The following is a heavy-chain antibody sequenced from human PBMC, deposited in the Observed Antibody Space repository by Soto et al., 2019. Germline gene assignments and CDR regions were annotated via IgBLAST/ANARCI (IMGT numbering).Heavy chain of an antibody. CDR1: GFTFSSYA. J-gene: IGHJ4*02. V-gene: IGHV3-23*01. Sequence: GGSLRLSCAASGFTFSSYAMSWVRQAPGKGLEWVSAISGSGGSTYYAESVKGRFTISRDNSKDTLYLQMNSLRAEDTAVYSCAKIDRIAVADLVPCYFDHWGQGTLVTVSS. D-gene: IGHD6-19*01. CDR2: ISGSGGST. CDR3: AKIDRIAVADLVPCYFDH.